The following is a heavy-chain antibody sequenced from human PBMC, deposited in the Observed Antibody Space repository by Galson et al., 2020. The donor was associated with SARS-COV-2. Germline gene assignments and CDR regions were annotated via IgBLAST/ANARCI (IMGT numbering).Heavy chain of an antibody. CDR2: INSDGSST. V-gene: IGHV3-74*01. J-gene: IGHJ4*02. CDR1: GFTFSNYW. Sequence: GESLKISCAASGFTFSNYWMHWVRQAPGKGLVWVSRINSDGSSTSYADSVKGRFTISRDNAKNTLYLQMNSLRAEDTAVYYCARGGEEMATITGLGYWGQGTLVTVSS. D-gene: IGHD5-12*01. CDR3: ARGGEEMATITGLGY.